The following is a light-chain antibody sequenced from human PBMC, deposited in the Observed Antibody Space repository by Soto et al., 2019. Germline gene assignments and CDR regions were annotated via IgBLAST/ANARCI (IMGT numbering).Light chain of an antibody. CDR2: DAS. Sequence: DIQLTQSPSTLSASIGDRVVITCRASQTIARWLAWYQQRPGLAPRLLIYDASTLESGVPSRFSGSGSETEFTLTISSLKPDDFATYHCQQYEGNPTFGQGTTVEVK. CDR3: QQYEGNPT. V-gene: IGKV1-5*01. CDR1: QTIARW. J-gene: IGKJ1*01.